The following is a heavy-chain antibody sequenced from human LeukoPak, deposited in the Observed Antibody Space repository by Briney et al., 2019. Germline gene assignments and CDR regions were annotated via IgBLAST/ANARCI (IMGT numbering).Heavy chain of an antibody. J-gene: IGHJ4*02. CDR2: ISEGGT. D-gene: IGHD6-19*01. V-gene: IGHV3-23*01. Sequence: PGGSLRLSCAASGFTFSSFDMSWVRQAPGKGLEWVSSISEGGTFYPDSVRGRFSISRDNSKNTLFLQMNSLRADDTAMYYCARDLPGSGWAFHFWGQGTLVTVSS. CDR3: ARDLPGSGWAFHF. CDR1: GFTFSSFD.